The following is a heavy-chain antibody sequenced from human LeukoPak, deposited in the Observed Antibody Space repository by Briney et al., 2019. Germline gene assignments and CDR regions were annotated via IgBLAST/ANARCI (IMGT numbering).Heavy chain of an antibody. CDR2: IYSGGNT. J-gene: IGHJ4*02. D-gene: IGHD4-17*01. CDR1: GFTVSINS. Sequence: GGSLRLSCTVSGFTVSINSMSWVRQAPGKGLEWVSFIYSGGNTHYSDSVKGRFTISRDNSKNTLYLQMNSLRAEDTAVYYCARRAGEYSHPYNYWGQGTLVTVSS. CDR3: ARRAGEYSHPYNY. V-gene: IGHV3-53*01.